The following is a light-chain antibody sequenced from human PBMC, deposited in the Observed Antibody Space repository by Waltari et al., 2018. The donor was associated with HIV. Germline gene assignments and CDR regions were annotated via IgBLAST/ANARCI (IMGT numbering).Light chain of an antibody. Sequence: QSLLHRSGYNYLDWYLQKPGQSPQLLIYLGSNRASGVPDRFSGSGSGTDFTLKISRVEAEDVGVYYCMQALQTPPTFGQGTKLEIK. V-gene: IGKV2-28*01. CDR2: LGS. J-gene: IGKJ2*01. CDR1: QSLLHRSGYNY. CDR3: MQALQTPPT.